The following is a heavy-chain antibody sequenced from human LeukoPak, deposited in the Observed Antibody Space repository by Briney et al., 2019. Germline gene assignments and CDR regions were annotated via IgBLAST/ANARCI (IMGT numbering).Heavy chain of an antibody. J-gene: IGHJ6*03. D-gene: IGHD2-2*01. CDR2: IYYSGST. Sequence: SQTLSLTCTVSGGSISSGDYYWSWIRQPPGKGLEWIGYIYYSGSTYYNPSLKSRVTISVDTSKNQFSLKLSSVTAADTAVYYCAGGRKDIVVVPAASPLLYYYYYYMDVWGKGTTVTVSS. V-gene: IGHV4-30-4*08. CDR3: AGGRKDIVVVPAASPLLYYYYYYMDV. CDR1: GGSISSGDYY.